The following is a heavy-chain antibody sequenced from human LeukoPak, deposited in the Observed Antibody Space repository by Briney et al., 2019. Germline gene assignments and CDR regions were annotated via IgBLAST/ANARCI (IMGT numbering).Heavy chain of an antibody. CDR3: AKDRLYNWNFFDY. J-gene: IGHJ4*02. V-gene: IGHV3-23*01. CDR2: ISGSGGSA. Sequence: GGSLRLSCVVSGFTFSNYAMSWVRQAPGKGLEWVSAISGSGGSAYYADSVKGRFTISRDNSKNTVYLQMHSLRAEDTAVYYCAKDRLYNWNFFDYWGQGTLVTVSS. CDR1: GFTFSNYA. D-gene: IGHD1-20*01.